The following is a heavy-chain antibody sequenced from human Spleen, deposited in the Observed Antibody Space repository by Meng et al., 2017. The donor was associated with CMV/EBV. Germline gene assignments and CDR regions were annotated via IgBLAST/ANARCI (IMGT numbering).Heavy chain of an antibody. CDR1: TVTTSY. CDR3: ARRGVNYASGWYEHYFDF. Sequence: TVTTSYIHWVRQAPGQGLEWMGWINPNSGGTNCAQKFQDRVTLTRDTSINTAYMELSRLRSDDTAVYYCARRGVNYASGWYEHYFDFWGQGTLVTVSS. V-gene: IGHV1-2*02. CDR2: INPNSGGT. D-gene: IGHD6-19*01. J-gene: IGHJ4*02.